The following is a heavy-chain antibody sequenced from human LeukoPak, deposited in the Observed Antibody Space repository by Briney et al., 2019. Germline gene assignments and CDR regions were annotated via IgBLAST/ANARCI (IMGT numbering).Heavy chain of an antibody. J-gene: IGHJ5*02. CDR1: AFIFSGHW. Sequence: QAGGSLRLSCEGSAFIFSGHWMNWVRQAPGKGLGWVSAISGSGGSTYYADSVKGRFTISRDNSKNTLYLQMNSLRAEDTAVYYCAKDQNRSILLFRRTNWFDPWGQGTLVTVSS. V-gene: IGHV3-23*01. CDR2: ISGSGGST. CDR3: AKDQNRSILLFRRTNWFDP. D-gene: IGHD3-9*01.